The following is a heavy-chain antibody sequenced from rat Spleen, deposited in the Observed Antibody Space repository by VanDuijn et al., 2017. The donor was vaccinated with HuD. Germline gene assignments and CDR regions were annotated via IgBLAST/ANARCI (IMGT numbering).Heavy chain of an antibody. D-gene: IGHD5-1*01. Sequence: EVQLVESGGGLVQPGRSLRLSCAASGFTFSDFPMAWVRQAPVTGLEWVATISLDGTRTYHRDSVKGRFTISRDNARSTLYLQMDSLRSEDTATYYCVRLLGAPDWYFDFWGPGTMVTVSS. CDR2: ISLDGTRT. V-gene: IGHV5-29*01. J-gene: IGHJ1*01. CDR3: VRLLGAPDWYFDF. CDR1: GFTFSDFP.